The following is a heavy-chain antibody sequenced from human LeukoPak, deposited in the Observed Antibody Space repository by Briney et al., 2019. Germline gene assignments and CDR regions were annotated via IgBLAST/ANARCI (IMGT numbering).Heavy chain of an antibody. Sequence: PGGSLRLSCSASGFTFSSYAMHWVRQAPGKGLEYVSAISSNGGSTYYADSVKGRFTISRDNSKNTLYLQMSSLRAEDTAVYYCARHGDYHYNSWGQGTLVTVSS. CDR1: GFTFSSYA. J-gene: IGHJ4*02. CDR2: ISSNGGST. CDR3: ARHGDYHYNS. D-gene: IGHD4-17*01. V-gene: IGHV3-64D*09.